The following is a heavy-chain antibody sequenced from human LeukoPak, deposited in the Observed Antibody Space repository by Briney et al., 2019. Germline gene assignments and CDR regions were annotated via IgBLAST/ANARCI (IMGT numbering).Heavy chain of an antibody. CDR2: INHSGST. J-gene: IGHJ4*02. CDR1: GGSFSGYY. CDR3: AIIPGYSSGWYDY. V-gene: IGHV4-34*01. D-gene: IGHD6-19*01. Sequence: SETLSLTCAVYGGSFSGYYWSWIRQPPGKGLEWIGEINHSGSTNYNPSLKSRVTISVDTSKNQFSLKLSSVTAADTAVYYCAIIPGYSSGWYDYWGQGTLVTVSS.